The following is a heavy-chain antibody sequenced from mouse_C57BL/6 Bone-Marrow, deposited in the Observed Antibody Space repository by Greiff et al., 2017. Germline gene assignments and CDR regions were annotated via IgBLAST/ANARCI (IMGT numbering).Heavy chain of an antibody. Sequence: VKLMESGPELVKPGASVKLSCKASGYTFTSYDINWVKQRPGQGLAWIGWIYPRDGSTKYNEKFKGKATLTVDTSSSTAYMELHSLTSEDSAVYFCARLEFDGSSGDWYFDVWGTGTTVTVSS. V-gene: IGHV1-85*01. CDR3: ARLEFDGSSGDWYFDV. D-gene: IGHD1-1*01. CDR2: IYPRDGST. J-gene: IGHJ1*03. CDR1: GYTFTSYD.